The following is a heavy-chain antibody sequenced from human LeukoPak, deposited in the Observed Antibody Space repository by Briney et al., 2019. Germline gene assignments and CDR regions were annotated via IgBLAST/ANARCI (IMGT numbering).Heavy chain of an antibody. Sequence: PGGSLRLSCAAYGLTFNNAWMSWVRQAPGRGLEWVSSISSGSSYIYYADSVKGRFTISRDNAKNSLYLQMNSLRDEDTAVYYCAREESDAFDIWGQGTMVTVSS. CDR3: AREESDAFDI. CDR2: ISSGSSYI. V-gene: IGHV3-21*06. J-gene: IGHJ3*02. CDR1: GLTFNNAW.